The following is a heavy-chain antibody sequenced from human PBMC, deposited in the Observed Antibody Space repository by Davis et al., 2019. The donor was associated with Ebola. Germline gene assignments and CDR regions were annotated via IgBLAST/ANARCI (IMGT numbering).Heavy chain of an antibody. CDR3: ARDRDSSSWYIDY. CDR2: ISYDGSNK. J-gene: IGHJ4*02. CDR1: GFTFSSYA. V-gene: IGHV3-30-3*01. D-gene: IGHD6-13*01. Sequence: GESLKISCAASGFTFSSYAMHWVRQAPGKGLEWVAVISYDGSNKYYADSVKGRFTISRDNSKSTLYLQMNSLRAEDTAVYYCARDRDSSSWYIDYWGQGTLVTVSS.